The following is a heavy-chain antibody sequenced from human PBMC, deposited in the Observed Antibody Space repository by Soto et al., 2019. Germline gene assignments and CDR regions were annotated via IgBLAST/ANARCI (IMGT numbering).Heavy chain of an antibody. CDR2: ISHDGSKK. CDR1: GFTFSTHG. D-gene: IGHD3-3*01. CDR3: AKDKGPYYDFWSGQRWFDP. V-gene: IGHV3-30*18. Sequence: GGSLRLSCAASGFTFSTHGMHWVRQAPGKGPEWVAVISHDGSKKYYVESVEGRFSISRDNSKSIVHLQMNNVRTEDTAVYYCAKDKGPYYDFWSGQRWFDPWGQGTLVTVSS. J-gene: IGHJ5*02.